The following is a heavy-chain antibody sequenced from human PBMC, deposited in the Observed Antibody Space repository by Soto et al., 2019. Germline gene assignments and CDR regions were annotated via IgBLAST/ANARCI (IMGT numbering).Heavy chain of an antibody. D-gene: IGHD2-21*01. J-gene: IGHJ6*03. CDR2: IIPILGIG. V-gene: IGHV1-69*04. CDR3: ASTPRAVAAIQLDV. Sequence: QVQLVQSGAEVKKPGSSVKVSCKASGGTFSSYAFNWVRQAPGQGLEWMGRIIPILGIGDYAQRFQGRVRITGDKSTSTVYMELSSLRWEATAVYYCASTPRAVAAIQLDVWGKGTMFTGSS. CDR1: GGTFSSYA.